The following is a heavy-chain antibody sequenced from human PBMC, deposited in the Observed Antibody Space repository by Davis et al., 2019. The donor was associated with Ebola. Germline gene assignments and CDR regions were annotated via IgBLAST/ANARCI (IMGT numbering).Heavy chain of an antibody. J-gene: IGHJ4*02. Sequence: MPSETLSLTCTVSGGSISSYYWSWIRQPPEKGLEWVGYIYFSGSTNYNPSLKSRVTISVDTSKNQFSLKLSSVTAADTAVYYCARGGRDGYNGGPGFDYWGQGTLVTVSS. V-gene: IGHV4-59*01. CDR3: ARGGRDGYNGGPGFDY. D-gene: IGHD5-24*01. CDR1: GGSISSYY. CDR2: IYFSGST.